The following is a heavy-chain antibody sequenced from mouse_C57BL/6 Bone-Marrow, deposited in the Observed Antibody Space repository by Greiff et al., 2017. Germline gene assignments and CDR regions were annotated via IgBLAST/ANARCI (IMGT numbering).Heavy chain of an antibody. CDR3: ARTPFLYEVYCDD. CDR2: IWSGGST. CDR1: GFSLTSYG. J-gene: IGHJ2*01. Sequence: VQLQESGPGLVQPSQSLSITCTVSGFSLTSYGVHWVRQSPGKGLEWLGVIWSGGSTDYNAAFISRLSISKDNSKSQVFFKMNSLQADDTAISYCARTPFLYEVYCDDWGQGTTLTVSS. V-gene: IGHV2-2*01. D-gene: IGHD2-3*01.